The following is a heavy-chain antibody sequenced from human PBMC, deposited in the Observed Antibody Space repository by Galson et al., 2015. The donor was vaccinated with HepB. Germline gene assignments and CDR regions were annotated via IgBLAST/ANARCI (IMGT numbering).Heavy chain of an antibody. CDR3: ARESSMVRGVIILFWFDP. Sequence: VSCKASGYTFTGYYMHWVRQAPGQGLEWMGRINPNSGGTNYAQKFQGRVTMTRDTSISTAYMQLSRLRSDDTAVYYCARESSMVRGVIILFWFDPWGQGTLVTVSS. D-gene: IGHD3-10*01. CDR1: GYTFTGYY. V-gene: IGHV1-2*06. CDR2: INPNSGGT. J-gene: IGHJ5*02.